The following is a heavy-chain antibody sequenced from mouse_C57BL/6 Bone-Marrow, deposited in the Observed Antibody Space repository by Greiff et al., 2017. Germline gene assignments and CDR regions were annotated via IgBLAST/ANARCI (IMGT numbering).Heavy chain of an antibody. CDR2: IHPNSGST. Sequence: QVQLQQPGAELVKPGASVKLSCKASGYTFTSYWMHWVKQRPGQGLEWIGMIHPNSGSTNYNEKFKSKANMTVDKSTSTAYVQLSSLTSEDSAVYYCARPIYYYYWWFAYWGKGTLVTVSA. CDR1: GYTFTSYW. D-gene: IGHD2-4*01. CDR3: ARPIYYYYWWFAY. J-gene: IGHJ3*01. V-gene: IGHV1-64*01.